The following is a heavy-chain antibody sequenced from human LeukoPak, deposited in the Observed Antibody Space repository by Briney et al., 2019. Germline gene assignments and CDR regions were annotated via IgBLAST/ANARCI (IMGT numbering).Heavy chain of an antibody. CDR3: ARGYPAAGFSY. J-gene: IGHJ4*02. CDR2: INHSGST. V-gene: IGHV4-34*01. D-gene: IGHD6-13*01. Sequence: PSETLSLTCAVYGGSFSNYYWSWTRQPPGKGLEWIGEINHSGSTNYNLSLKSRVTISVDTSKKQFSLKVRSVTAADTAVYYCARGYPAAGFSYWGQGTLVTVSS. CDR1: GGSFSNYY.